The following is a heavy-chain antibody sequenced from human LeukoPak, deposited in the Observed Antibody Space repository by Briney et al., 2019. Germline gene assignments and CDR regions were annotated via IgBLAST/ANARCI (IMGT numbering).Heavy chain of an antibody. CDR3: ARDRQGGNWGDFDF. Sequence: GGSLRLSCAASGFTFSSHAMHWVRQAPGKGLEWVALISYDGSNKHYADSVKGRFTISRDNSRNTLFLQMNSLRPEDTAVYYCARDRQGGNWGDFDFWGQGTLVTVSS. CDR2: ISYDGSNK. J-gene: IGHJ4*02. D-gene: IGHD3-16*01. CDR1: GFTFSSHA. V-gene: IGHV3-30-3*01.